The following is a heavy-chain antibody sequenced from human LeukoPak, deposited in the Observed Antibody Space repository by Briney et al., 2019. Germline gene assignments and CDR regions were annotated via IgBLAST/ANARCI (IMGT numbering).Heavy chain of an antibody. Sequence: SETLSLTCTVSGGSISSGDYYWSWIRQPPGKGLEWIGYIYYSGSTYYNPSLKSRVTISVDTSKNQFSLKLSSVTAADTAVYYCARDMGYRTFDYWGQGALVTVSS. CDR3: ARDMGYRTFDY. J-gene: IGHJ4*02. CDR2: IYYSGST. V-gene: IGHV4-30-4*01. CDR1: GGSISSGDYY. D-gene: IGHD5-12*01.